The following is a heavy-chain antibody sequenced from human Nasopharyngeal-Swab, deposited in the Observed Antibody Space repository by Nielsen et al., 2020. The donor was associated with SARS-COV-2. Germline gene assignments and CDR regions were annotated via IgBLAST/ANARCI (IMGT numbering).Heavy chain of an antibody. CDR2: ISGGGGST. CDR3: ARFPRYDLYSFQSEYFQN. V-gene: IGHV3-23*01. D-gene: IGHD3-3*01. Sequence: GRSLRPSCAASGFTFSSYAMGWVRQAPGKGLEWVSGISGGGGSTYYADSVKGRFTISRDNYNSKNTVDLQMNSLRAEDTAVYYCARFPRYDLYSFQSEYFQNWGQGTLVTVSS. CDR1: GFTFSSYA. J-gene: IGHJ1*01.